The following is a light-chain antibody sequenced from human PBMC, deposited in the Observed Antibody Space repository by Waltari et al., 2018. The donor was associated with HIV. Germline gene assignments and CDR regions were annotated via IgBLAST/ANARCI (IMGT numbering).Light chain of an antibody. CDR1: QSVSSN. V-gene: IGKV3-15*01. CDR3: QYYNSWPVT. J-gene: IGKJ1*01. Sequence: EIVMTQSPATLSVSPGERATLSCRASQSVSSNLAWYQQKPGQAPRLLIYDASTRAASIPGRFSGSCSGAEFTLTSSSLQSDDVAVYYCQYYNSWPVTFGQGTKVEIK. CDR2: DAS.